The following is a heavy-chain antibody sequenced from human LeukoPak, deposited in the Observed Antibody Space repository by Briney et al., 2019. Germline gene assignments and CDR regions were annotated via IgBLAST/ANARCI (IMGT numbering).Heavy chain of an antibody. J-gene: IGHJ4*02. D-gene: IGHD6-19*01. Sequence: ASVKVSCKASGYTFTSYDINWVRQATGQGLEWMGWMNPNSGNTGYAQKFQGRVTMTRNTSISTAYMELSSLRSEDTAVYYCAINRGYSSGWYRTGFDYWGQGTLVTVSS. CDR2: MNPNSGNT. CDR1: GYTFTSYD. V-gene: IGHV1-8*01. CDR3: AINRGYSSGWYRTGFDY.